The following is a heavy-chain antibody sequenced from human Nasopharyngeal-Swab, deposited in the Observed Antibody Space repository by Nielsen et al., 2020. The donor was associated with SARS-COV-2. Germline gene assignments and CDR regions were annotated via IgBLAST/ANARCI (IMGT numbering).Heavy chain of an antibody. CDR3: ARYSSSWGFFDF. V-gene: IGHV3-74*01. D-gene: IGHD6-13*01. J-gene: IGHJ4*02. CDR2: INSDGSST. Sequence: GESLKISCAASGFTFSSYWTHWVRQAPGKGLVWVSRINSDGSSTSYADSVKGRFTISRDNAKKTLYLQMNSLRAEDTAVYYCARYSSSWGFFDFWGQGTLVTFSS. CDR1: GFTFSSYW.